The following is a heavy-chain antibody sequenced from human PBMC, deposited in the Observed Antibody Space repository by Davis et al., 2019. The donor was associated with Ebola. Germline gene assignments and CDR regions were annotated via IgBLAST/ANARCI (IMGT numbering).Heavy chain of an antibody. CDR2: IWYDGSNK. V-gene: IGHV3-30*02. Sequence: GESLKISCAASGFTFSSYGMHWVRQAPGKGLEWVAVIWYDGSNKYYADSVKGRFTISRDNSKNTLYLQMNSLRAEDTAVYYCAKDGGTTVTMDYWGQGTLVTVSS. J-gene: IGHJ4*02. CDR1: GFTFSSYG. D-gene: IGHD4-17*01. CDR3: AKDGGTTVTMDY.